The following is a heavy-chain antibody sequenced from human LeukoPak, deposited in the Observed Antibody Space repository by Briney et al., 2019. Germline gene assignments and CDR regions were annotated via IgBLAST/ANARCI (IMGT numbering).Heavy chain of an antibody. CDR1: GFIFSSYW. V-gene: IGHV3-74*01. CDR2: INSDGR. D-gene: IGHD6-13*01. J-gene: IGHJ4*02. CDR3: AREKGGQQLALDY. Sequence: GGSLRLSCAASGFIFSSYWMHWVRQAPGKGLVWVSRINSDGRDSVKGRFTISRDNAKNTLYLQMNSLRAEDTAVYYCAREKGGQQLALDYWGQGTLVTVSS.